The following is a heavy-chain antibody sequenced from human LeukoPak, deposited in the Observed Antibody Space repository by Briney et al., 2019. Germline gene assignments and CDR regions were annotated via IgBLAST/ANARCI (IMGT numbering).Heavy chain of an antibody. CDR1: GGSISSYY. D-gene: IGHD2-2*01. CDR3: AREAYAAMSYYYYMDV. CDR2: IYTSGST. J-gene: IGHJ6*03. Sequence: PSETLSLTCTVSGGSISSYYWSWIRQPAGKGLEWIGRIYTSGSTNYNPSLKSRVTMSVDTSKNQFSLKLSSVTAADTAVYYCAREAYAAMSYYYYMDVWGKGTTVTISS. V-gene: IGHV4-4*07.